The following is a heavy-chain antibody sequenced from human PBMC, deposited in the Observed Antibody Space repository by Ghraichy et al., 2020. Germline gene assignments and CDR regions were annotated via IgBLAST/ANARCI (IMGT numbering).Heavy chain of an antibody. CDR2: IKNDATGT. V-gene: IGHV3-74*01. CDR3: AKSGRSDAGYNWFDP. Sequence: GESLNISCAASGFTFSSFWMHWVRQAPGKGLVWVSSIKNDATGTFYADSVKGRFTISIDNAKNTLYVQMNSLTVEDTAVYYCAKSGRSDAGYNWFDPWGQGTLVTVSS. D-gene: IGHD5-12*01. CDR1: GFTFSSFW. J-gene: IGHJ5*02.